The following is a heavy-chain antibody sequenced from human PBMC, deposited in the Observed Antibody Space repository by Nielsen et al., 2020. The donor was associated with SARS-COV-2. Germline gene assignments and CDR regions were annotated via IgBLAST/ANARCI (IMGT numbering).Heavy chain of an antibody. CDR2: ISWNSGSI. J-gene: IGHJ6*02. CDR3: ATLGSNPDADFYGMDV. Sequence: SLKISYAASGFTFDDYAMHWVRQAPGKGLEWVSGISWNSGSIGYADSVKGRITISRDNAKNSLYLQMNSLRAEDTALYYCATLGSNPDADFYGMDVWGQGTTVTVSS. CDR1: GFTFDDYA. D-gene: IGHD4-23*01. V-gene: IGHV3-9*01.